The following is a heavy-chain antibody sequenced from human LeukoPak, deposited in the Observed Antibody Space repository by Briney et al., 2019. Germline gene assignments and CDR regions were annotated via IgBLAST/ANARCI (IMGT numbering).Heavy chain of an antibody. CDR3: ARDKVRPVITVTTMVCDY. D-gene: IGHD4-17*01. V-gene: IGHV3-30*04. Sequence: GGSLRLSCAASGFTFSSYAMHWVRQAPGKGLEWVAVISYDGSNKYYADSVKGRFTISRDNSKNTLYLQMSSLRAEDTAVYYCARDKVRPVITVTTMVCDYWGQGTLVTVSS. CDR2: ISYDGSNK. CDR1: GFTFSSYA. J-gene: IGHJ4*02.